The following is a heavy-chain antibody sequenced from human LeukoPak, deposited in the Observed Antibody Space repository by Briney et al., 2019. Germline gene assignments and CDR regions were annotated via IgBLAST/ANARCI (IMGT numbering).Heavy chain of an antibody. CDR2: LSVSGGST. CDR3: AKERSPVTVPYFAY. V-gene: IGHV3-23*01. D-gene: IGHD4-11*01. CDR1: GFTFRTYA. Sequence: GGSLTLSCAASGFTFRTYAMSWVRQPPGKGREWVASLSVSGGSTYYPHSVKGPTTISRDHAKNTLYLGMNGLGADNTAVYYCAKERSPVTVPYFAYWGQGTLVTVSS. J-gene: IGHJ4*02.